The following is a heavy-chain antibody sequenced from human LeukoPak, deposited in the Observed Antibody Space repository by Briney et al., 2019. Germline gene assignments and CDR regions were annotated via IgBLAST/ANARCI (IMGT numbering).Heavy chain of an antibody. J-gene: IGHJ4*02. V-gene: IGHV1-2*02. CDR2: INPNSGGT. CDR3: ASGYCSSTSCPYFDY. CDR1: AYTFTGYY. D-gene: IGHD2-2*03. Sequence: ASVKVSCKASAYTFTGYYMHWVRQAPGQGLEWMGWINPNSGGTNYAQKFQGRVTMTRDTSISTAYMELSRLRSDDTAVYYCASGYCSSTSCPYFDYWGQGTLVTVSS.